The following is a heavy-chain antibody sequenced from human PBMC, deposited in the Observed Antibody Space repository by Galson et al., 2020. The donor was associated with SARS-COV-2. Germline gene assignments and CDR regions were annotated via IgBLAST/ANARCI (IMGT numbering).Heavy chain of an antibody. CDR2: TYYRSKWFN. CDR3: ARDLMIRGVDAFDI. J-gene: IGHJ3*02. Sequence: LSLTCDISGDSVSTSSAAWNWIRQSPSRGLEWLGRTYYRSKWFNDFAVSVKSRITINPDTSKNQFSLHLNSVTPEDTAVYYCARDLMIRGVDAFDIWGQGTTVTVSS. CDR1: GDSVSTSSAA. D-gene: IGHD3-10*01. V-gene: IGHV6-1*01.